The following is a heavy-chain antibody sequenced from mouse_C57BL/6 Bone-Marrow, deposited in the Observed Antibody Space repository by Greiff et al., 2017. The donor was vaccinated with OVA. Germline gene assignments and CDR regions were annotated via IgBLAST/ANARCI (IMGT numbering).Heavy chain of an antibody. D-gene: IGHD2-5*01. CDR2: ISDGGSYT. CDR3: ANSNEWFAY. V-gene: IGHV5-4*01. Sequence: EVQLQESGGGLVKPGGSLKLSCAASGFTFSSYAMSWVRQTPEKRLEWVATISDGGSYTYYPDNVKGRFTISRDNAKNNLYLQMSHLKSEDTAMYYCANSNEWFAYWGQGALVTVSA. CDR1: GFTFSSYA. J-gene: IGHJ3*01.